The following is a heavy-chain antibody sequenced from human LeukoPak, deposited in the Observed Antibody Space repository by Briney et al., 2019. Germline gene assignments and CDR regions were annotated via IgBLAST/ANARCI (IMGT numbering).Heavy chain of an antibody. V-gene: IGHV4-39*01. CDR1: GGSISSYY. Sequence: SETLSLTCTVSGGSISSYYWGWIRQPPGKGLEWIGSIYYSGSTYYNPSLKSRVTISVDTSKNQFSLKLSSVTAADTAVYYCARAQEWEPPDYWGQGTLVTVSS. CDR2: IYYSGST. CDR3: ARAQEWEPPDY. J-gene: IGHJ4*02. D-gene: IGHD1-26*01.